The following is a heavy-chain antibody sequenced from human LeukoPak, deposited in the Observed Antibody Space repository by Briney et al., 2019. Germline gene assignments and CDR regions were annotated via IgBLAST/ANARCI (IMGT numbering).Heavy chain of an antibody. CDR1: GYTFTSYD. Sequence: ASVKVFCKASGYTFTSYDINWVRQATGQGLEWMGWMNPNSGNTGYAQKFQGRVTMTRNTSISTAYMELSSLRSEDTAVYYCARGGGIYCSSTSCDFTNWFDPWGQGTLVTVSS. CDR3: ARGGGIYCSSTSCDFTNWFDP. D-gene: IGHD2-2*01. J-gene: IGHJ5*02. V-gene: IGHV1-8*01. CDR2: MNPNSGNT.